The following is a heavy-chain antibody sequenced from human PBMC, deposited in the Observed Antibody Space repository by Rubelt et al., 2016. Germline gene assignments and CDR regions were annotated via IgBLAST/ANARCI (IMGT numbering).Heavy chain of an antibody. V-gene: IGHV3-21*01. D-gene: IGHD3-3*01. CDR3: ARDQGDNDYYFDY. CDR1: GFSVSGNY. J-gene: IGHJ4*02. Sequence: VQLVESGGGLIQPGGSLRLSCAASGFSVSGNYMSWVRQAPGKGLEWVSSISSGSHYIYYADSMKGRVTISRDNAKNSLYLQMNSLRAEDTAVYYCARDQGDNDYYFDYWGQGTLVTVSS. CDR2: ISSGSHYI.